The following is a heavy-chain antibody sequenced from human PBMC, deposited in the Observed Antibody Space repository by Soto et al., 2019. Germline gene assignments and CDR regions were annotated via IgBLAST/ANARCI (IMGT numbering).Heavy chain of an antibody. J-gene: IGHJ4*02. D-gene: IGHD2-15*01. CDR3: VRVAKSGLFDD. Sequence: PSETRSLTCRVSGSPFRSYYWSWFRQRPGQGLESLGYPYYTGTTTYNPAPKSRLTISPDTSKTQSSLKLGSVTAADTAVYYCVRVAKSGLFDDCGPGNMVTVAS. CDR1: GSPFRSYY. V-gene: IGHV4-59*08. CDR2: PYYTGTT.